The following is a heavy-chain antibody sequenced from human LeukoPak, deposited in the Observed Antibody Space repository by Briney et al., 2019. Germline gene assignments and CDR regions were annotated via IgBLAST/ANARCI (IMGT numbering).Heavy chain of an antibody. Sequence: PGGSLRLSCAASGFTFSSYGMHWVRQAPGKGLEWVSFIRDDGSNKYYADSVKGRFTISRDNSKNTLYLQMNSLRAEDTAVYYCASPGPSESFDYWGQGTLVTVSS. J-gene: IGHJ4*02. CDR2: IRDDGSNK. CDR1: GFTFSSYG. D-gene: IGHD1-26*01. CDR3: ASPGPSESFDY. V-gene: IGHV3-30*02.